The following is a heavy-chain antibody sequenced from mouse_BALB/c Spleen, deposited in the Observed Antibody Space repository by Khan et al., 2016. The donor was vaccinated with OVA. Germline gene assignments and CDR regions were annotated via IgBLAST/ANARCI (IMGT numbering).Heavy chain of an antibody. D-gene: IGHD1-1*01. CDR2: INPHIGET. J-gene: IGHJ2*01. CDR1: GYSFTGYF. Sequence: VQLKESGPELVKPGASVKISCKASGYSFTGYFMNWVMQSHGKSLEWIGRINPHIGETFYNQKFKGKATLTVDESSSTAHMALRSLASEDSAVYYCARIYGSDFDYWGQGTTLTVSS. V-gene: IGHV1-20*02. CDR3: ARIYGSDFDY.